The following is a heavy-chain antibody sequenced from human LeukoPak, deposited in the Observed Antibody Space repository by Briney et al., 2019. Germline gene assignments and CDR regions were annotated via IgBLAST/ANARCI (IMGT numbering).Heavy chain of an antibody. J-gene: IGHJ4*02. CDR1: GFTFSDYY. CDR3: ARDAATTGGGGFDY. V-gene: IGHV3-11*05. Sequence: GGSLRLSCAASGFTFSDYYMSWIRQAPGKGLEWVSYISSSSSYTNYADPVKGRFTISRDNAKNSLYLQMNSLRAEDTAVYYCARDAATTGGGGFDYWGQGTLVTVSS. CDR2: ISSSSSYT. D-gene: IGHD2-15*01.